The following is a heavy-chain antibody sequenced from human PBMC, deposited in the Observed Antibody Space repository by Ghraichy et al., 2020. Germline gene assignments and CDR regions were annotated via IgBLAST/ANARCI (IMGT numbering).Heavy chain of an antibody. J-gene: IGHJ4*02. V-gene: IGHV3-9*01. D-gene: IGHD1-26*01. CDR1: GFTFDDYA. Sequence: GGSLRLSCAASGFTFDDYAMHWVRQAPGKGLEWVSGISWNSGSIGYADSVKGRFTISRDNAKNSLYLQMNSLRAEDTALYYCAKSPSGIRYWHYFDYWGQGTLVTVSS. CDR2: ISWNSGSI. CDR3: AKSPSGIRYWHYFDY.